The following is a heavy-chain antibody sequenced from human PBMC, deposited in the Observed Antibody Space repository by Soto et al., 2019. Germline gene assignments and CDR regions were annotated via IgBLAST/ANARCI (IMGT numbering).Heavy chain of an antibody. CDR2: IIPISGTA. J-gene: IGHJ6*02. CDR3: ARSQGSSTSLEIYYYYYYGMEV. CDR1: GGTFSNYA. V-gene: IGHV1-69*01. D-gene: IGHD2-2*01. Sequence: QVQLVQSGAEVKKPGSSVKVSCKASGGTFSNYAISWVRQAPGQWLEWMGRIIPISGTANYAQKFQGRVTITSGESTSTAYRELSSMRSEDTAVYYCARSQGSSTSLEIYYYYYYGMEVWGQGTTVTVSS.